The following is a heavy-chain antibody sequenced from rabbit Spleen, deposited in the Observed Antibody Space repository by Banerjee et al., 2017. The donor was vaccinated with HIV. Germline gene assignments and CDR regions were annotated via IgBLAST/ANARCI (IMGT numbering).Heavy chain of an antibody. CDR2: IATSSGST. CDR1: GFSFSGSYT. V-gene: IGHV1S45*01. Sequence: QEQLEESGGDLVKPGASLTLTCTASGFSFSGSYTMCWVRQAPGKGLEWSACIATSSGSTAYASWARGRFTISNDNAQNTVDLQMNSLTAADTATYFCARGDVSSSDSYTAFDLWGQGTLVTVS. D-gene: IGHD1-1*01. J-gene: IGHJ4*01. CDR3: ARGDVSSSDSYTAFDL.